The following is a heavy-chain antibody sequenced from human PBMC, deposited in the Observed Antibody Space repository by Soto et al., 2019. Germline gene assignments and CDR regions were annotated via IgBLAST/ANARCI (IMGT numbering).Heavy chain of an antibody. D-gene: IGHD6-6*01. CDR1: GFTFSSYW. Sequence: QTGGSLRLSCAASGFTFSSYWMHWVRQAPGKGLVWVSRINSDGSSTSYADSVKGRFTISRDNAKNTLYLQMNSVRAEDTAVYYCAREVSSSSGLVWFDPWGQGTLVTVSS. J-gene: IGHJ5*02. V-gene: IGHV3-74*01. CDR3: AREVSSSSGLVWFDP. CDR2: INSDGSST.